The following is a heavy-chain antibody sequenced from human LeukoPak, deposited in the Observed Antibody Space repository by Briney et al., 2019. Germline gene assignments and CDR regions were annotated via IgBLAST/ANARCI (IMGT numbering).Heavy chain of an antibody. CDR3: ARVTDYGGKPVDL. D-gene: IGHD4-23*01. CDR2: IYYSGST. J-gene: IGHJ2*01. Sequence: PSETLSLTCTVSGGSISRYYWSWIRQPPGKGLEWIGYIYYSGSTNYNPSLKSRVTISVDTSKNQFSLKLSSVTAADTAVYYCARVTDYGGKPVDLWGRGTLVTVSS. CDR1: GGSISRYY. V-gene: IGHV4-59*01.